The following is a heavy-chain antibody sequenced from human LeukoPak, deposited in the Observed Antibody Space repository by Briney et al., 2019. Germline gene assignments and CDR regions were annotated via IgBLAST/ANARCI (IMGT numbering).Heavy chain of an antibody. J-gene: IGHJ4*02. CDR3: ARRRVAALDY. D-gene: IGHD6-6*01. V-gene: IGHV3-7*05. CDR2: IKQDGSEK. Sequence: GGSLILSCAASGFTFNNYWMSWVRQAPGKGLEWVANIKQDGSEKYYVDSVKGRFTISRDNAKNSLYLQMNSLRAEDTAVYYCARRRVAALDYWGQGTLVTVSS. CDR1: GFTFNNYW.